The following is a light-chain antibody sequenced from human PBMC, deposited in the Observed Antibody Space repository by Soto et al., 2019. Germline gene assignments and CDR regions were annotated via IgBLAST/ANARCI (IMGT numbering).Light chain of an antibody. V-gene: IGKV1-39*01. CDR3: QQSYSSPPT. CDR2: GAS. CDR1: QSIGKH. J-gene: IGKJ5*01. Sequence: DIQMTQSPSFLSASVGDRVTITCRASQSIGKHLNWYQQKPGKAPKFLIYGASTLQSGVPSRFTGSGSGTAFTLTVNSQQAEDFATYYCQQSYSSPPTFGQGTRMEIK.